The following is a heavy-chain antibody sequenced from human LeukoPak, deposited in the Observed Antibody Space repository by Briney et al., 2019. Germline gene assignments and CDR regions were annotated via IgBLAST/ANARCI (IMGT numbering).Heavy chain of an antibody. D-gene: IGHD4-17*01. Sequence: SVKVSCKASGGTFSSYAISWVRQAPGQGLEWMGGIIPIFGTANYAQKFQGRVTITADESTSTAYMELSSLRSEDTAVYYCASGWDTVTTSGVYWGQGTLVTVSS. CDR1: GGTFSSYA. J-gene: IGHJ4*02. CDR3: ASGWDTVTTSGVY. V-gene: IGHV1-69*01. CDR2: IIPIFGTA.